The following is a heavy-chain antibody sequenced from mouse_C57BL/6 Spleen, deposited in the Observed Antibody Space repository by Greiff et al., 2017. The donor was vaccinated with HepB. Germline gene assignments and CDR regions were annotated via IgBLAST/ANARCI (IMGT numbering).Heavy chain of an antibody. V-gene: IGHV1-18*01. D-gene: IGHD2-4*01. CDR2: INPNNGGT. CDR1: GYTFTDYN. Sequence: VQLQQSGPELVKPGASVKIPCKASGYTFTDYNMDWVKQSHGKSLEWIGDINPNNGGTIYNQKFKGKATLTVDKSSSTAYMELRSLTSEDTAVYYCARRVYYDYPYYFDYWGQGTTLTVSS. J-gene: IGHJ2*01. CDR3: ARRVYYDYPYYFDY.